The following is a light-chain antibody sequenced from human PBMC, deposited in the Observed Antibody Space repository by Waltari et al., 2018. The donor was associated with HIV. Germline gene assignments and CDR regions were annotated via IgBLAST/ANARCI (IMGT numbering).Light chain of an antibody. V-gene: IGLV2-14*01. CDR2: EVT. Sequence: QSALTQPASVSGSPGQSITISCPGTSFDVGDYHYVSWYQQHPGKAPKLLIYEVTNRPSGVSNRFSGSKSGNTASLTISGLQAEDEADYYCISYRSGFTLMFGGGTKLTVL. J-gene: IGLJ3*02. CDR3: ISYRSGFTLM. CDR1: SFDVGDYHY.